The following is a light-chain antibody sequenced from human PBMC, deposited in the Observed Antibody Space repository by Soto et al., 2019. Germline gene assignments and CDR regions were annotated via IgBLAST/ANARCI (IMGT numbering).Light chain of an antibody. CDR2: GAS. Sequence: EIVMTQSPATLSVSPGERATLSCRASQSVYSNLAWYQQKPGQAPRLFIYGASTRATGIPARFSGSVSGTEFTLTIGSPQSEDFAVYYCQQYNDWPYTFGQGTKLEIK. V-gene: IGKV3-15*01. J-gene: IGKJ2*01. CDR3: QQYNDWPYT. CDR1: QSVYSN.